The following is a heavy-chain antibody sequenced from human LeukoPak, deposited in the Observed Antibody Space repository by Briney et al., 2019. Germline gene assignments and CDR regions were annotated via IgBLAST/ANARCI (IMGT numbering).Heavy chain of an antibody. CDR1: GFTFDDYA. Sequence: PGRSLRLSCAASGFTFDDYAMHWVRQAPGKGLEWVSGISWNSGSIGYADSVKGRFTISRDNAKNSLYLQMNSLRAEDTALYYCAKDLSYYYGSGIGYRGQGTLVTVPS. J-gene: IGHJ4*02. V-gene: IGHV3-9*01. CDR2: ISWNSGSI. D-gene: IGHD3-10*01. CDR3: AKDLSYYYGSGIGY.